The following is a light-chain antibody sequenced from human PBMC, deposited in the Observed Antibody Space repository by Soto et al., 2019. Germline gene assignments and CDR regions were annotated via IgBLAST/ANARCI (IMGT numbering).Light chain of an antibody. V-gene: IGKV1D-12*01. CDR1: HGISS. CDR2: GAS. Sequence: DIQMTQSPSAVSAFVGDRVTITCRASHGISSLAWYQHKPGRAPKLMIFGASSLQSGVPSRFSGSGSGTDFTLATSSLQPEDFSPYDGQKDNSFPITGGQETRLEIK. J-gene: IGKJ5*01. CDR3: QKDNSFPIT.